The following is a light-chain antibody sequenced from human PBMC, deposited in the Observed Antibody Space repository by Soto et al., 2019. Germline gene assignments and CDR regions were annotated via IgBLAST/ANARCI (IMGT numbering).Light chain of an antibody. J-gene: IGKJ1*01. CDR3: QQYNSYST. Sequence: DIQMTQSPSTLSASVGDRVTITCRASQIISSWLAWYQQKPGKATKLLIYDASSLESGFPSRFSGSGSGTEFTLTISSLQPDDFATYYCQQYNSYSTFGQGTKVDIK. V-gene: IGKV1-5*01. CDR1: QIISSW. CDR2: DAS.